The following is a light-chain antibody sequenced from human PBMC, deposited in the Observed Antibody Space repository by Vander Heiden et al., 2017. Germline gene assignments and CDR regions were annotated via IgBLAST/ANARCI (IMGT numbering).Light chain of an antibody. CDR2: EDN. CDR1: KLGDKY. J-gene: IGLJ1*01. CDR3: QAWDNNMCV. V-gene: IGLV3-1*01. Sequence: SYELTQPPSVSVSPGQTARITCSGDKLGDKYACWYQQKPGQSLVWVIYEDNKRPSGIPERFSGTNSANKATLTISGTQEVDEDYDYCQAWDNNMCVFGTGTKLTVL.